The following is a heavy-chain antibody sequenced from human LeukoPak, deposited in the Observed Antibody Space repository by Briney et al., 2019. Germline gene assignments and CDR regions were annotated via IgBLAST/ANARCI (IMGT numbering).Heavy chain of an antibody. D-gene: IGHD5-24*01. Sequence: SETLSLTCAVYGGSFSGYYWSWIRQPPGKGLEWIGEINHSGSTNYNPSLKSRVTISVDTSKNQFPLKLSSVTAADTAVYYCARGTHYYRWLQMYYFDYWGQGTLVTVSS. J-gene: IGHJ4*02. CDR3: ARGTHYYRWLQMYYFDY. CDR2: INHSGST. CDR1: GGSFSGYY. V-gene: IGHV4-34*01.